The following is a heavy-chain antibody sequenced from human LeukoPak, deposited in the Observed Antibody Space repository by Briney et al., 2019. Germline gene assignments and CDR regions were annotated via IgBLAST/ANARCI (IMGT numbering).Heavy chain of an antibody. D-gene: IGHD1-1*01. CDR3: ARQIVGTSWNYYYSYIDV. CDR1: GGSIISSLYH. J-gene: IGHJ6*03. Sequence: PSETLSLTCSVSGGSIISSLYHWGWLRQAPGKGLQWIGNVFHSGNTYYSPSLQSRVAISIDTSKNRFSLKLTSVTAADTAVHYCARQIVGTSWNYYYSYIDVWGNGTSVSVSS. V-gene: IGHV4-39*01. CDR2: VFHSGNT.